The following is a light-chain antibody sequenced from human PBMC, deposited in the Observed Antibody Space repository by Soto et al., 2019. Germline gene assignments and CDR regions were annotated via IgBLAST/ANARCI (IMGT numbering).Light chain of an antibody. V-gene: IGKV4-1*01. CDR3: QQYYSTPQGLT. Sequence: DIVMTQSPDSLAVSLGERATINCKSSQSVLYSSNNKNYLAWYQQKPGQPPKLLIYWASTRESGVPDRFGGSGSGTDFTLTISSLQAEDVAVYYCQQYYSTPQGLTFGGGTKADIK. CDR1: QSVLYSSNNKNY. CDR2: WAS. J-gene: IGKJ4*01.